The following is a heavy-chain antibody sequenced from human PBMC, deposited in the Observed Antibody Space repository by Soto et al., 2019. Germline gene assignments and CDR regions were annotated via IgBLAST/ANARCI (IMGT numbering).Heavy chain of an antibody. Sequence: PSETLSLTCTVSGGSISSGGYYWSWIRQHPGKGLEWIGYIYYSGSTYYNPSLKSRVTISVDTSKNQFSLKLSSVTAADTAVYYCARTVPAYYDILTGYLRYYFDHWGQGTLVTVSS. D-gene: IGHD3-9*01. CDR3: ARTVPAYYDILTGYLRYYFDH. CDR2: IYYSGST. J-gene: IGHJ4*02. V-gene: IGHV4-31*03. CDR1: GGSISSGGYY.